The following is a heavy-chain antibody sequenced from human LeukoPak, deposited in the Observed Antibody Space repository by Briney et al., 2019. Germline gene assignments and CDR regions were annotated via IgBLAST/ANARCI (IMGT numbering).Heavy chain of an antibody. V-gene: IGHV4-61*08. CDR3: ARDGRGLGSDAFDI. CDR2: IYHSGST. CDR1: GGSISSGGYY. D-gene: IGHD3-10*01. J-gene: IGHJ3*02. Sequence: PSETLSLTCTVSGGSISSGGYYWSWIRQPPGKGLEWIGYIYHSGSTNYNPSLKSRVTISVDTSKNQFSLKLSSVTAADTAVYYCARDGRGLGSDAFDIWGQGTMVTVSS.